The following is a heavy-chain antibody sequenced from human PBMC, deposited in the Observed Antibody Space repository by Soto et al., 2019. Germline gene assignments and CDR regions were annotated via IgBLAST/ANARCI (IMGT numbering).Heavy chain of an antibody. Sequence: GGSLRLSCAASGFTVSSNYMSWVRQAPGKGLEWVSVIYSGGSTYYADSVKGRFTISRDNSKNTLYLQMNSLRAEDTAVYYCAHGKLLWFGSGAFDIWGQGTMVTVSS. CDR3: AHGKLLWFGSGAFDI. V-gene: IGHV3-66*01. J-gene: IGHJ3*02. CDR1: GFTVSSNY. CDR2: IYSGGST. D-gene: IGHD3-10*01.